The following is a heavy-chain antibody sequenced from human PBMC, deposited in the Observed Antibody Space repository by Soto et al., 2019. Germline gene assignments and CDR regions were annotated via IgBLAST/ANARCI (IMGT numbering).Heavy chain of an antibody. CDR2: IWYDGSNK. CDR3: ARHHYYDSGGYLDY. CDR1: GFIFSNYG. V-gene: IGHV3-33*01. J-gene: IGHJ4*02. D-gene: IGHD3-22*01. Sequence: QVQLVESGGGVVQPGRSLRLSCAASGFIFSNYGMHWVRQAPGKGLEWVAVIWYDGSNKYYADSVKGRITISRDNSKNPLYLQMNSLRAEDTSVYYCARHHYYDSGGYLDYWCQGTLVTVSS.